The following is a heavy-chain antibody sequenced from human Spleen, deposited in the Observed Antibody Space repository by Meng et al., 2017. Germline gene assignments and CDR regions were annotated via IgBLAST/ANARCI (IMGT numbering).Heavy chain of an antibody. Sequence: ASVKVSCKASGHTFTGYYMHWVRQAPGQGLEWMGRINPNSGGTNYAQKFQGRVTMTRDTSISTAYMELSRLRSDDTAVYYCAGGAVVTLIFYHAMDVWGQGTTVTVSS. CDR3: AGGAVVTLIFYHAMDV. J-gene: IGHJ6*02. V-gene: IGHV1-2*06. CDR2: INPNSGGT. D-gene: IGHD2-21*02. CDR1: GHTFTGYY.